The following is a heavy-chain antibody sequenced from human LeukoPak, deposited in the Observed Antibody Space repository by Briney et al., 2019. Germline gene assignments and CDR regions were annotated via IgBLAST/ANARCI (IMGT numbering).Heavy chain of an antibody. Sequence: ASVKVSCKASGYTFTNFGIGWVRQAPGQGLEWMGWISPQNGKTIYAQKLQGRVTMTTDTSTTTAYMDLRSLRSDDTAVYYCARGGSGGSGGWFDPWGQGTLVTVSS. V-gene: IGHV1-18*01. CDR1: GYTFTNFG. J-gene: IGHJ5*02. CDR2: ISPQNGKT. D-gene: IGHD2-15*01. CDR3: ARGGSGGSGGWFDP.